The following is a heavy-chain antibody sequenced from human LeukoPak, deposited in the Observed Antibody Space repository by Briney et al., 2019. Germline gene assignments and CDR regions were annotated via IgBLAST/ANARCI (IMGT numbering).Heavy chain of an antibody. Sequence: GGSLRLSCAASGFTFNNYNMNWVRQAPGKGLEWVSYISSSSSTIYYADSVKGRFTISRDNAKNSLYLQMNSLRAEDTAVYYCARGVVYGIISLMNWGQGTLVTVSS. CDR3: ARGVVYGIISLMN. J-gene: IGHJ4*02. CDR2: ISSSSSTI. D-gene: IGHD1-14*01. CDR1: GFTFNNYN. V-gene: IGHV3-48*04.